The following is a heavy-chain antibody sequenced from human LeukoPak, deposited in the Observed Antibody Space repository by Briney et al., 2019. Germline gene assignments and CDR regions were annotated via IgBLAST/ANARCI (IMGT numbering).Heavy chain of an antibody. CDR3: ARTFSKHGMDV. J-gene: IGHJ6*02. D-gene: IGHD2/OR15-2a*01. CDR1: GGSISSYY. Sequence: SETLSLTCTVSGGSISSYYWSWIRQPPGKGLEWTGYIYYSGSTNYNPSLKSRVTISVDTSKNQFSLKLSSVTAADTAVYYCARTFSKHGMDVWGQGTTVTVSS. CDR2: IYYSGST. V-gene: IGHV4-59*08.